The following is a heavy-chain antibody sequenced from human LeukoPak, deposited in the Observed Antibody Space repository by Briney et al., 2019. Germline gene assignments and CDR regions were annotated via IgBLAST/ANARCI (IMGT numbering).Heavy chain of an antibody. J-gene: IGHJ4*02. V-gene: IGHV4-4*07. CDR1: GGSISGDY. D-gene: IGHD1-20*01. CDR3: ARVVDNWNVAVFDY. Sequence: SETLSLTCTVSGGSISGDYWSWIRQPAGTGLEWIGRIYTSGSTIYNPSLKSRVTMSVDTSKNQFSLRLNSVTAADTAVYYCARVVDNWNVAVFDYWGQGTLVTVSS. CDR2: IYTSGST.